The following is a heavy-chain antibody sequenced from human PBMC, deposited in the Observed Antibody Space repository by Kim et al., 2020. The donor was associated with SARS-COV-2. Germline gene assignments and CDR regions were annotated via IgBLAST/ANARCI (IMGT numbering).Heavy chain of an antibody. Sequence: GGSLRLSCAASGFTFSNAWMSWVRQAPGKGLEWVGRIKSKTDGGTTDYAAPVKGRFTISRDDSKNTLYLQMNRLKTEDTAVYYCTTASRWFGELFHYYYDGMDVWDQGSTGTVSS. V-gene: IGHV3-15*01. J-gene: IGHJ6*02. CDR1: GFTFSNAW. D-gene: IGHD3-10*01. CDR3: TTASRWFGELFHYYYDGMDV. CDR2: IKSKTDGGTT.